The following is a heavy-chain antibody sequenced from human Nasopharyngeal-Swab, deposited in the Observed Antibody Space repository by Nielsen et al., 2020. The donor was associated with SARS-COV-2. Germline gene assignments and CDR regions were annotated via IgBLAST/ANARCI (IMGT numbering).Heavy chain of an antibody. J-gene: IGHJ6*03. CDR2: IYYSGGT. CDR1: GGSISSYY. V-gene: IGHV4-59*01. CDR3: ARGGYSYGSALAWYMDV. D-gene: IGHD5-18*01. Sequence: SETLSLTCTVSGGSISSYYWSWIRQPPGKGLEWIGYIYYSGGTNYNPSLKSRVTISVDTSKNQFSLKLSSVTAADTAVYYCARGGYSYGSALAWYMDVWGKGTTVTVSS.